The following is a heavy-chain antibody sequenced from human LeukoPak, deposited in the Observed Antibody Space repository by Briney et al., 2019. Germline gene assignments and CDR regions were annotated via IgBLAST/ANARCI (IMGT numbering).Heavy chain of an antibody. D-gene: IGHD5-18*01. V-gene: IGHV3-23*01. CDR2: ISGSGGST. CDR3: AKRLGGYSMTGPFDY. J-gene: IGHJ4*02. Sequence: PGGSLRLSCAASGFTVSSNYMSWVRQAPGKGLEWVSAISGSGGSTYYADSVKGRFTISRDNSKNTLYLQMNSLRAEDTAVYYCAKRLGGYSMTGPFDYWGQGTLVTVSS. CDR1: GFTVSSNY.